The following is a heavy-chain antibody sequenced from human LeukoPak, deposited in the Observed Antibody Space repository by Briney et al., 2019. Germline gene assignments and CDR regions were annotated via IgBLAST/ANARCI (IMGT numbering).Heavy chain of an antibody. V-gene: IGHV1-18*01. CDR3: ARDWDGALTSQQTDRAYYYYYYMDV. J-gene: IGHJ6*03. CDR2: ISAYNGNT. Sequence: ASVKVSCKASGYTFTSYGISWVRQAPGQGLEWMGWISAYNGNTNYAQKLQGRVTMTTDTSTSTAYMELRSLRSDDTAVYYCARDWDGALTSQQTDRAYYYYYYMDVWGKGTTVTVSS. D-gene: IGHD1-14*01. CDR1: GYTFTSYG.